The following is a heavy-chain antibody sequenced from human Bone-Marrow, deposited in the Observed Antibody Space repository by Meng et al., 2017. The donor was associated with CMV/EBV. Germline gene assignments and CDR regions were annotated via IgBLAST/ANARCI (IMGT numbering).Heavy chain of an antibody. D-gene: IGHD1-26*01. V-gene: IGHV1-2*02. Sequence: ASVKVSCKASGYNFNAYYIYWVRQAPGQRLECMGWINPNTDGTNYAQGFQGRVSMTRDTSISTAYMELSRLMADDTAVYYCARDRYAGIYWGGHDAFDMWGQGTQVTVSS. J-gene: IGHJ3*02. CDR2: INPNTDGT. CDR1: GYNFNAYY. CDR3: ARDRYAGIYWGGHDAFDM.